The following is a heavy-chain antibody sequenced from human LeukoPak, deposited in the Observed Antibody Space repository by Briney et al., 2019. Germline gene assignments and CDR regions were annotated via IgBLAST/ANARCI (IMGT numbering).Heavy chain of an antibody. CDR3: ARDGGPGSGWSDFDF. J-gene: IGHJ4*02. CDR1: GFTFSSYA. CDR2: ISYDGSNK. D-gene: IGHD6-19*01. Sequence: PGGSLRLSCAASGFTFSSYAMHWVRQAPGKGLEWVAVISYDGSNKYYADSVKGRFTISRDNSKNTLYLQMNSLRAEDTAVYYCARDGGPGSGWSDFDFWGQGTLVTVSS. V-gene: IGHV3-30-3*01.